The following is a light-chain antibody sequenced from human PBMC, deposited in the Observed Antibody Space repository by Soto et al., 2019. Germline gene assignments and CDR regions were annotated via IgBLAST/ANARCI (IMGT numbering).Light chain of an antibody. J-gene: IGKJ2*01. CDR1: QDISIY. CDR2: DAS. V-gene: IGKV1-33*01. CDR3: QQCDHFPQT. Sequence: DLPMTQSPSSLSASVGDRVTITCQASQDISIYLNWYQQKPGKAPKLLISDASNLETGVPSRFSGTGSGTDFTFIISSLQPEDIATYYCQQCDHFPQTFGQGTKLEVK.